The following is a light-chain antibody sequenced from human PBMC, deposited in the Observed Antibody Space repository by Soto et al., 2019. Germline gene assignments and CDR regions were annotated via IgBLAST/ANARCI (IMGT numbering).Light chain of an antibody. CDR3: QKYVSAPLT. Sequence: DIQMTQSPSSLSASVGDSVTITCRASQGISNNLAWYQQKPGKVPKLLIYGASTLQSGVPSRFSGSRSGTDFTLTISSLQPEDVATYYCQKYVSAPLTFGQGTKVDFK. CDR1: QGISNN. V-gene: IGKV1-27*01. CDR2: GAS. J-gene: IGKJ1*01.